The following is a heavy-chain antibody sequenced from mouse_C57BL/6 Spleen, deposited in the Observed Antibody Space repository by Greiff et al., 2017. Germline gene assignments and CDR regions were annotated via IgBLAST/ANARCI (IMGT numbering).Heavy chain of an antibody. CDR2: ISYDGSN. V-gene: IGHV3-6*01. J-gene: IGHJ2*01. CDR3: ARVSDGYLDY. D-gene: IGHD2-3*01. Sequence: DVQLQESGPGLVKPSQSLSLTCSVTGYSITSGYYWNWIRQFPGNKLEWMGYISYDGSNNYNPSLKNRISITRDTSKNQFFLKLNSVTTEDTATYYCARVSDGYLDYWGQGTTLTVSS. CDR1: GYSITSGYY.